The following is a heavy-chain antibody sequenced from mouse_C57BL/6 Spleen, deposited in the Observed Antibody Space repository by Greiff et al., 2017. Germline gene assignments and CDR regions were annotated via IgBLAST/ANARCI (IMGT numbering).Heavy chain of an antibody. CDR2: IYPRSGNT. D-gene: IGHD2-5*01. J-gene: IGHJ4*01. Sequence: QVQLQQSGAELARPGASVKLSCKASGYTFTSYGISWVKQRTGQGLEWIGEIYPRSGNTYYNEKFKGKATLTADKSSSTAYMELRSRTSEDSAVYFCARDYYSNNYAMDYWGQGTSVTVSS. V-gene: IGHV1-81*01. CDR3: ARDYYSNNYAMDY. CDR1: GYTFTSYG.